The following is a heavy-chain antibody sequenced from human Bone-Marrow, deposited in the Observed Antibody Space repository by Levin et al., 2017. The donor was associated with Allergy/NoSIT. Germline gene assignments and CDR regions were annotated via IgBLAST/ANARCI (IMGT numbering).Heavy chain of an antibody. CDR2: IYPGDSDT. V-gene: IGHV5-51*01. CDR3: ARGRMVELRLADAFDI. CDR1: GYSFTSYW. J-gene: IGHJ3*02. Sequence: ASVKVSCKGSGYSFTSYWIGWVRQMPGKGLEWMGIIYPGDSDTRYSPSFQGQVTISADKSISTAYLQWSSLKASDTAMYYCARGRMVELRLADAFDIWGQGTMVTVSS. D-gene: IGHD1-7*01.